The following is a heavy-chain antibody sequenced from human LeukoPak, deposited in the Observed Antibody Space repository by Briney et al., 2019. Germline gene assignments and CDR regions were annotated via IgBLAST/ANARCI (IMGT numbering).Heavy chain of an antibody. Sequence: GRSLRLSCAASGFTFSSYGMHWVRQAPGKGLEWVAVIWYDGSNKYYADSVKGRFTISRDNSKNTLYLQMNSLRAEDTAVYYCARAYCSGGSCYLPWLSTLPDYYYYYGMDVWGQGTTVTVSS. J-gene: IGHJ6*02. CDR1: GFTFSSYG. D-gene: IGHD2-15*01. CDR2: IWYDGSNK. CDR3: ARAYCSGGSCYLPWLSTLPDYYYYYGMDV. V-gene: IGHV3-33*01.